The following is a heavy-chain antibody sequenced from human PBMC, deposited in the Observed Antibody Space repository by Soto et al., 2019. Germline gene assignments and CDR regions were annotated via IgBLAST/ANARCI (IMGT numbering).Heavy chain of an antibody. CDR3: GTFLSTTSPDV. CDR1: GASVSSKSAA. V-gene: IGHV6-1*01. J-gene: IGHJ6*04. Sequence: SQTLSLTCAISGASVSSKSAALNWIRQSPSRGLEWLGRTYYRSKWYNDYAVSVKSRITINPDTSKNQFSLHLNSVTPEDTAVYYCGTFLSTTSPDVWGEGTTVTVSS. CDR2: TYYRSKWYN. D-gene: IGHD2-2*01.